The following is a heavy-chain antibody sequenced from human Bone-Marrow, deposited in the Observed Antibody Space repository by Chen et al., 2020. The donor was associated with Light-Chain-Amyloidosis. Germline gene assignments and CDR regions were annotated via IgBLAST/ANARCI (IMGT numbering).Heavy chain of an antibody. Sequence: QVQLVQSGAEVKKPGASVKVSCKASGYTFTSYGISWVRQAPGQGLEWMGWISAYKGNTNYAQKLQGRVTMTTDTSTSTAYMELRSLRSDDTAVYYCAKTPRTDYDIVANWFDPWGQGTLVTVSS. CDR2: ISAYKGNT. CDR1: GYTFTSYG. D-gene: IGHD3-9*01. CDR3: AKTPRTDYDIVANWFDP. J-gene: IGHJ5*02. V-gene: IGHV1-18*01.